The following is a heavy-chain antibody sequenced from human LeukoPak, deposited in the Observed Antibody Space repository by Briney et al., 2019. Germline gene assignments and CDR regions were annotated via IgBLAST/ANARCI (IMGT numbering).Heavy chain of an antibody. CDR1: GYTFTSYG. D-gene: IGHD2-21*01. J-gene: IGHJ4*02. V-gene: IGHV1-18*01. CDR2: ISAYNGNT. CDR3: ARVAVVPAPFDY. Sequence: ASVNVSFMASGYTFTSYGISWVRQAPGQGLDGMGWISAYNGNTNYAQKLQGRVTMTTDTSTSTAYMELRSLRSDDTAVYYCARVAVVPAPFDYWGQGTLVTVSS.